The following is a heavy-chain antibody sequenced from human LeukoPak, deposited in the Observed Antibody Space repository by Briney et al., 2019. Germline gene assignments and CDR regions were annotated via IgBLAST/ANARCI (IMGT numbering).Heavy chain of an antibody. V-gene: IGHV1-18*01. CDR2: ISAYNGNT. CDR1: GYTFTSYG. CDR3: ARDITSYSSSPGTTGPDY. Sequence: GASVKVSCEASGYTFTSYGISWVRQAPGQGLEWMGWISAYNGNTNYAQKLQGRVTMTTDTSTSTAYMELRSLRSDDTAVYYCARDITSYSSSPGTTGPDYWGQGTLVTVSS. J-gene: IGHJ4*02. D-gene: IGHD6-13*01.